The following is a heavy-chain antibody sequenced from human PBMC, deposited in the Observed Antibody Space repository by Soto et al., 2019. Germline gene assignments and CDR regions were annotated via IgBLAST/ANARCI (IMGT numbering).Heavy chain of an antibody. J-gene: IGHJ4*02. V-gene: IGHV3-74*01. CDR1: GFICSNYK. Sequence: EVQLVESGGGLVQPGGSLRLSCAASGFICSNYKMRWVRQPPGKGLVWVSRINTDGSMTDYADSVKGRFTVSRDNAKNTMYLQMNRLRAGDTAVYYSANDTTGIHNWGQGTLVTVSS. CDR2: INTDGSMT. CDR3: ANDTTGIHN. D-gene: IGHD3-3*02.